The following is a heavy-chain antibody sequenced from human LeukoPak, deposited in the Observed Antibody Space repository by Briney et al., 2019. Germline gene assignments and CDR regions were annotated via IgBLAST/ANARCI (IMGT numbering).Heavy chain of an antibody. D-gene: IGHD3-10*01. CDR3: ARQVRAGKSYYYGMDV. Sequence: SETLSLTCTVSGGSISSGGYYWSWIRQHPGKGLEWIGYIYYSGSTYYNPSLKSRVTISVDTSKNQFSLKLSSVTAADTAVYYCARQVRAGKSYYYGMDVWGQGTTVTVSS. CDR1: GGSISSGGYY. CDR2: IYYSGST. J-gene: IGHJ6*02. V-gene: IGHV4-31*03.